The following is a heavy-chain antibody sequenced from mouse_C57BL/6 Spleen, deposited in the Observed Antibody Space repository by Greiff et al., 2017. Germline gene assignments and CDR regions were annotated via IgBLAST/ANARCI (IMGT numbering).Heavy chain of an antibody. J-gene: IGHJ4*01. V-gene: IGHV3-6*01. CDR2: ISYDGSN. CDR3: ARDDGRAMDY. CDR1: GYSITSGYY. Sequence: EVHLVESGPGLVKPSQSLSLTCSVTGYSITSGYYWNWIRQFPGNKLEWMGYISYDGSNNYNPSLKNRISITRDTSKNQFFLKLNSVTTEDTATYYCARDDGRAMDYWGQGTSVTVSA.